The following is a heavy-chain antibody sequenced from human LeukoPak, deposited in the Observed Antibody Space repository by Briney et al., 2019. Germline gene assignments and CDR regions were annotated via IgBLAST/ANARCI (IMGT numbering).Heavy chain of an antibody. CDR1: GFTFSSYG. V-gene: IGHV3-30*03. Sequence: PGGSPRLSCAASGFTFSSYGMHWVRQAPGKGLEWVAVISYDGSNKYYADSVKGRFTISRDNAKNSLYLQMNSLRAEDTAVYYCAREWGYYDYWGQGTLVTVSS. D-gene: IGHD3-16*01. CDR3: AREWGYYDY. J-gene: IGHJ4*02. CDR2: ISYDGSNK.